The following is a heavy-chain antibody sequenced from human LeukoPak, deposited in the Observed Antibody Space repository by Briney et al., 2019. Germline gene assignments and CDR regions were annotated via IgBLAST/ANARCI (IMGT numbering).Heavy chain of an antibody. D-gene: IGHD3-10*01. J-gene: IGHJ6*02. CDR1: GGSISSYY. CDR3: ARDLSYYGSGKSSYGMDV. V-gene: IGHV4-59*01. CDR2: IYYSGST. Sequence: SSETLSLTCTVSGGSISSYYWSWLRQPPGKGLEWIGYIYYSGSTNYNPSLKSRVTISVDTSKNQFSLKLSSVTAADTAVYYCARDLSYYGSGKSSYGMDVWGQGTTVTVSS.